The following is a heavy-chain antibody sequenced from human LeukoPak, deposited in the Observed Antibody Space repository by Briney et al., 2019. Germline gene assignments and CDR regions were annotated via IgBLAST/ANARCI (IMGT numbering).Heavy chain of an antibody. Sequence: ASVKVSCKASGYTFTGYYVHWVRQAPGQGLEWMGRVNPNSGGTNYAQKFQGRVTMTRDTSISTAYMELSRLRSDDTAVYYCARDVRAYCGGDCKYNWFDPWGQGTLVTVSS. CDR1: GYTFTGYY. CDR3: ARDVRAYCGGDCKYNWFDP. V-gene: IGHV1-2*06. J-gene: IGHJ5*02. D-gene: IGHD2-21*02. CDR2: VNPNSGGT.